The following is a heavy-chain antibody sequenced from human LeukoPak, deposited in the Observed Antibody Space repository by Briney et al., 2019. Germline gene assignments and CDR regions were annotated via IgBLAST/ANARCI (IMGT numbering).Heavy chain of an antibody. CDR1: GGSISSYY. CDR2: IYTSGST. Sequence: SETLSLTCTVSGGSISSYYWSWIRQPAGKGLEWIGRIYTSGSTNYNPSLKSRVTISVDTSKNQFSLKLSSVTAADTAVYYCARDYYDSSRFDYWGQGTLVTVSS. V-gene: IGHV4-4*07. D-gene: IGHD3-22*01. CDR3: ARDYYDSSRFDY. J-gene: IGHJ4*02.